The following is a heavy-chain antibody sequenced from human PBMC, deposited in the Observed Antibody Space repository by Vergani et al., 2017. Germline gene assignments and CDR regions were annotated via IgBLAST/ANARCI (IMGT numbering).Heavy chain of an antibody. CDR3: ARDSRVVVPAAHIDY. D-gene: IGHD2-2*01. Sequence: VQLVESGGGLVQPGGSLRLSCAASGFTFSSYGMHWVRQAPGKGLEWVAVIWYDGSNKYYADSVKGRFTISRDNSKNTLYLQMNSLRAEDTAVYYCARDSRVVVPAAHIDYWGQGTLVTVSS. J-gene: IGHJ4*02. CDR2: IWYDGSNK. CDR1: GFTFSSYG. V-gene: IGHV3-33*01.